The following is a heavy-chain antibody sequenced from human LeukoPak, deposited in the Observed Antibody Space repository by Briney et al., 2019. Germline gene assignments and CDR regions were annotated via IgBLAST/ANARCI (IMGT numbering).Heavy chain of an antibody. J-gene: IGHJ6*02. CDR3: ARDLRGGYCSSTSCTPYGMDV. Sequence: SETLSLTCTVSGGSISSGGYYWSWIRQHPGKGLEWIGYIYYSGGTYYNPSLKSRVTISVATSKNQFSLKLSSVTAADTAVYYCARDLRGGYCSSTSCTPYGMDVWGQGATVTVSS. CDR2: IYYSGGT. D-gene: IGHD2-2*01. V-gene: IGHV4-31*03. CDR1: GGSISSGGYY.